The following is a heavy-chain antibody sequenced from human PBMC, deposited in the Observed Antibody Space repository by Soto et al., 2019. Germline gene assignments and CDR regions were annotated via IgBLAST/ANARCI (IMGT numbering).Heavy chain of an antibody. J-gene: IGHJ3*02. CDR2: IKSLDYGGTT. CDR3: XXXXXXXXGNVWPDAFDI. CDR1: GFIFANAW. Sequence: EEQLVESGGGLVKPGGSLRLSCVGSGFIFANAWMTWVRQAPGKGLEWLGRIKSLDYGGTTDDAPAVKGRFTISRDDSISTVYLQXXXLKTDXTAVXXXXXXXXXXXGNVWPDAFDIWGQGTMVTVSS. D-gene: IGHD2-21*01. V-gene: IGHV3-15*01.